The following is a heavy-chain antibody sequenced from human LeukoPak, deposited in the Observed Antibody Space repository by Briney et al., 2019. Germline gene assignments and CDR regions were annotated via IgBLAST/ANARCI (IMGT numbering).Heavy chain of an antibody. CDR3: ARDSGGFDY. V-gene: IGHV4-34*01. D-gene: IGHD2-15*01. Sequence: NPSETLSLTCAVYGGSFSGYYWSWIRQPPGKGLEWIGEINHSGSTNYNPSLKSRVTISVDTSKNQFSLKLSSVTAADTAVYYCARDSGGFDYWGQGTLVTVSS. CDR1: GGSFSGYY. CDR2: INHSGST. J-gene: IGHJ4*02.